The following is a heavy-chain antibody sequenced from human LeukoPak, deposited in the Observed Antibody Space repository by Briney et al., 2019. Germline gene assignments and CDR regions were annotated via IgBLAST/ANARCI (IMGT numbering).Heavy chain of an antibody. CDR1: LDSLSSHSAA. CDR3: ARDFTVIPLVAAFDV. V-gene: IGHV6-1*01. J-gene: IGHJ3*01. Sequence: SQTLSLTCALSLDSLSSHSAAWNWIRQSPSRGLQWLGRTYYRSKWYYDYAVSVKSRVIVNPDTYRNQFSLHLNSVTPEDTAVYYCARDFTVIPLVAAFDVWGQGTMVTVSS. CDR2: TYYRSKWYY. D-gene: IGHD3-22*01.